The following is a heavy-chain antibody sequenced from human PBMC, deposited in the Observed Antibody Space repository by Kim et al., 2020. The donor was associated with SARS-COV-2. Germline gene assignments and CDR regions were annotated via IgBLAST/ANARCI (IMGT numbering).Heavy chain of an antibody. J-gene: IGHJ5*02. V-gene: IGHV4-4*02. D-gene: IGHD2-15*01. Sequence: SETLSLTCAVSGGSISSSNWWSWVRQPPGKGLEWIGEIYHSGSTNYNPSLKSRVTISVDKSKNQFSLKLSSVTAADTAVYYCARGSGVYCSGGSCYEYNWFDPWGQGTLVTVSS. CDR2: IYHSGST. CDR3: ARGSGVYCSGGSCYEYNWFDP. CDR1: GGSISSSNW.